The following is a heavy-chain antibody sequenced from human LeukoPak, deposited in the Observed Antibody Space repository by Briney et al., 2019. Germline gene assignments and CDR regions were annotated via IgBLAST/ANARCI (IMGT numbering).Heavy chain of an antibody. V-gene: IGHV1-18*01. Sequence: ASVKVSCKASGYTFTSYAMNWVRQAPGQGLEWMGWISAQHGQTEYAPNRQHRVIMTTDTYTNTAYMVLRSLRSDDTAVYYCAGSLGYCTSNVCYLKYWGQGTLVTVSS. D-gene: IGHD2-8*01. CDR2: ISAQHGQT. CDR3: AGSLGYCTSNVCYLKY. J-gene: IGHJ4*02. CDR1: GYTFTSYA.